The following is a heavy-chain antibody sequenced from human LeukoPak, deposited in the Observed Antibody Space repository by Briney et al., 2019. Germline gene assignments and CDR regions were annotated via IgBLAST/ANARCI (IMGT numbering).Heavy chain of an antibody. V-gene: IGHV4-39*01. J-gene: IGHJ4*02. CDR3: ARGGDGYNLSY. CDR2: IYYSGST. CDR1: GGSISSSSYY. D-gene: IGHD5-24*01. Sequence: SETLSLTCTVSGGSISSSSYYWGWIRQPPGKGLEWIGSIYYSGSTYYNPSLKSRVTISVDTSKNQFSLKLSSVTAADTAVYYCARGGDGYNLSYWGQGTLVTVSS.